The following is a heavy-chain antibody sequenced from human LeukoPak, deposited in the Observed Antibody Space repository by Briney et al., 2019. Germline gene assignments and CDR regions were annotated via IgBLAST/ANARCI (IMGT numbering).Heavy chain of an antibody. CDR3: AKDLYRGMYSSSWSP. J-gene: IGHJ5*02. Sequence: PGGSLRLSCAASGFTFSSYEMNWVRQAPGKGLEWVSYISSSGSTIYYADSVKGRFTISRDNSKNSLYLQMSSLRTEDTALYYCAKDLYRGMYSSSWSPWGQGTLVTVSS. D-gene: IGHD6-13*01. V-gene: IGHV3-48*03. CDR2: ISSSGSTI. CDR1: GFTFSSYE.